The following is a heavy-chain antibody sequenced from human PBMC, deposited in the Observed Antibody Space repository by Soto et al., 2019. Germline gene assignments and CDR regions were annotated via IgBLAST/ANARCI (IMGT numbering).Heavy chain of an antibody. D-gene: IGHD3-22*01. CDR1: GGSFSGYY. V-gene: IGHV4-34*01. CDR3: AQGIYDSSGYYYDY. J-gene: IGHJ4*02. CDR2: INHSGST. Sequence: SETLSLTCAVYGGSFSGYYWSWIRQPPGKGLEWIGEINHSGSTNYNPSLKSRVTISVDTSKNQFSLKLSSVTAADTAVYYCAQGIYDSSGYYYDYWGQGTLVTVSS.